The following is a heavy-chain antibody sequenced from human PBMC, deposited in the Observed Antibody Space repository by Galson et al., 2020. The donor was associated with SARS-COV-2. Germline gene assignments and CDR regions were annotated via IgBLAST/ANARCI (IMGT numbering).Heavy chain of an antibody. J-gene: IGHJ5*02. CDR2: IYTSGST. V-gene: IGHV4-4*07. CDR1: GGSISSYY. CDR3: ARDPFYDSSGYYYRNWFDP. D-gene: IGHD3-22*01. Sequence: SETLSLTCTVSGGSISSYYWSWIRQPAGKGLEWIGRIYTSGSTNYNPSLKSRVTMSVDTSKNQFSLKLSSVTAADTAVYYCARDPFYDSSGYYYRNWFDPWGQGTLVTVSS.